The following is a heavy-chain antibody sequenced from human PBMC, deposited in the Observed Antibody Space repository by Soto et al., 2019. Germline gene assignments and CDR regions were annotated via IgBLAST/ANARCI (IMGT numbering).Heavy chain of an antibody. J-gene: IGHJ6*02. CDR2: IWYDGSNK. CDR3: ARGDCTGAYCYSWPFNYGVDV. CDR1: GFTFNTYG. D-gene: IGHD2-15*01. Sequence: QVQLVESGGGVVQPGGSLRLSCTTSGFTFNTYGMYWVGQAPGKGLEWVAIIWYDGSNKYYGDSVKGRFTISRDNSKNTLYLQMNSLRAEDKALYYCARGDCTGAYCYSWPFNYGVDVWGQGTTVTVSS. V-gene: IGHV3-33*08.